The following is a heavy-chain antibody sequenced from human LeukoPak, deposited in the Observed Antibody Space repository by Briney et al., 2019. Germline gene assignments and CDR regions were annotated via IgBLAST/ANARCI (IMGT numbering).Heavy chain of an antibody. CDR1: GFPLSSYS. CDR2: ISSSGSAI. J-gene: IGHJ4*02. CDR3: VRVKGSYFDY. Sequence: GGSLRLSCAASGFPLSSYSINWVRQAPGKGLEWVSYISSSGSAIYYVDSVKGRFTVSRDNAKNSLFLQMNSPKAEDTAVYYCVRVKGSYFDYWGQGALVTVSS. V-gene: IGHV3-48*01. D-gene: IGHD2-15*01.